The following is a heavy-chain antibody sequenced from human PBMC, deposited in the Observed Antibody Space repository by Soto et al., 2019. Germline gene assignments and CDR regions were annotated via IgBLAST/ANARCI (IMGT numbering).Heavy chain of an antibody. J-gene: IGHJ3*02. CDR3: ARTSGYHEAFDI. D-gene: IGHD5-12*01. CDR1: GYTLTELS. V-gene: IGHV1-24*01. CDR2: FDPEDGET. Sequence: ASVKVSCKVSGYTLTELSMHWVRQAPGKGLEWMGGFDPEDGETIYAQKFQGRVTMTEDTSTDTAYMELSSLRSEDTAVYYCARTSGYHEAFDIWGQGTMVTVSS.